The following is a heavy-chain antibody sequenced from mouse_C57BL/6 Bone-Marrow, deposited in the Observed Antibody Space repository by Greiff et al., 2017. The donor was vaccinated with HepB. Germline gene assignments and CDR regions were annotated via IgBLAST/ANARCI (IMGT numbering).Heavy chain of an antibody. J-gene: IGHJ2*01. CDR2: IDPETGGT. CDR3: TRGGLLRLTGSYYFDY. CDR1: CYTFTDYE. V-gene: IGHV1-15*01. D-gene: IGHD1-2*01. Sequence: VQLQQSGAELVRPGASVTLSCKASCYTFTDYEMHWVKQTPVHGLEWIGAIDPETGGTAYNQKFKGKAILTADKSSSTAYMELRSLTSEDSAVYYCTRGGLLRLTGSYYFDYWGQGTTLTVSS.